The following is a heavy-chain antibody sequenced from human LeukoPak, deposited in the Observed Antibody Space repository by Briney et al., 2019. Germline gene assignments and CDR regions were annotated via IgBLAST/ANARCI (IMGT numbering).Heavy chain of an antibody. Sequence: SQTLSLTCTVSGGSISSGSYYWGWIRQPPGKGLEWIGSIYYSGSTYYNPSLKSRVTISVDTSKNQFSLKLSSVTAADTAVYYCARVGRIAAAGTGLYNWFDPWGQGTLVTVSS. J-gene: IGHJ5*02. CDR1: GGSISSGSYY. V-gene: IGHV4-39*07. D-gene: IGHD6-13*01. CDR3: ARVGRIAAAGTGLYNWFDP. CDR2: IYYSGST.